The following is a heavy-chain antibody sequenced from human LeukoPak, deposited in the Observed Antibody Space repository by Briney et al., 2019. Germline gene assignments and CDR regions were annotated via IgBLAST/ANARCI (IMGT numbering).Heavy chain of an antibody. CDR1: GFTFSSYG. CDR3: ARLAAHWFDP. D-gene: IGHD6-13*01. CDR2: IWYDGSNK. J-gene: IGHJ5*02. Sequence: GRSLRLSCAASGFTFSSYGMHWVRQAPGKGLEWVAVIWYDGSNKYYADSVKGRFTISRDNSKNTLYLQMNSLKASDTAMCYCARLAAHWFDPWGQGTLVTVSS. V-gene: IGHV3-33*01.